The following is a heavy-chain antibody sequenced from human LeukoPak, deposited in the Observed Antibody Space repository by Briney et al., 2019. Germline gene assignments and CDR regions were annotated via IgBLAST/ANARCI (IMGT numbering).Heavy chain of an antibody. CDR2: IYHSGST. CDR3: ARAPPDLYDSSGYYEYFQH. D-gene: IGHD3-22*01. Sequence: SETLSLTCTVSGYSISSGYYWGWIRQPPGKGLEWIGSIYHSGSTYYNPSLKSRVTISVDTSKNQFSLKLSSVTAADTAVYYCARAPPDLYDSSGYYEYFQHWGQGTLVTVSS. V-gene: IGHV4-38-2*02. CDR1: GYSISSGYY. J-gene: IGHJ1*01.